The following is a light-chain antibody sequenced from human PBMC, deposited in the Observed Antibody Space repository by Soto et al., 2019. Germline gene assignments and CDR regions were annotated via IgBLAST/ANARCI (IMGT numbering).Light chain of an antibody. CDR1: QGISSY. V-gene: IGKV1-9*01. CDR3: QQVGT. Sequence: DIQLTQSPSFLSASVGDRVTITCRASQGISSYLAWYQQKPGKAPKLLIYAASTLQSGVPSSFSGSGSGTEFTLTISSLQPEDFATYYCQQVGTFGQGTKVEIK. CDR2: AAS. J-gene: IGKJ1*01.